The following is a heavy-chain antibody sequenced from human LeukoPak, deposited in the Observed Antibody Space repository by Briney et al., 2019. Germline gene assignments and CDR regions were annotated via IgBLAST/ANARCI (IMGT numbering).Heavy chain of an antibody. Sequence: GGSLRLSCAASGFTFSSYAMHWVRQAPGKGLEWVAVISYDGSNKYYADSVKGRFTISRDNSKNTLYLQMNSLRAEDTAVYHCARVAVSPYGDYFDYWGQGTLVTVSS. V-gene: IGHV3-30*04. CDR3: ARVAVSPYGDYFDY. CDR1: GFTFSSYA. D-gene: IGHD4-17*01. CDR2: ISYDGSNK. J-gene: IGHJ4*02.